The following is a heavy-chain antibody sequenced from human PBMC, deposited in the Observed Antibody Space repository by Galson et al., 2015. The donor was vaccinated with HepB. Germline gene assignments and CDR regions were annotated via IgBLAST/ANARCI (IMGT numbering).Heavy chain of an antibody. D-gene: IGHD6-19*01. CDR3: ARDLLWLVPFPLDY. CDR1: GYTFTGYY. CDR2: INPNSGGT. V-gene: IGHV1-2*02. J-gene: IGHJ4*02. Sequence: SVKVSCKASGYTFTGYYMHWVRQAPGQGLEWMGWINPNSGGTNYAQKFQGRVTMTRDTSISTAYMELSRLRSDDTAVYYCARDLLWLVPFPLDYWGQGTLVTVSS.